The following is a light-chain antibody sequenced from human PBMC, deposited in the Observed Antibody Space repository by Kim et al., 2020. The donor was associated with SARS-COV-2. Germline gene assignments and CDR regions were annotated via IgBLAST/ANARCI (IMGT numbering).Light chain of an antibody. Sequence: VSPGESATLSCRASQSVSSNLAWYQQNPGQAPRLLIFGASTRATGIPARFSGSGSGTEFTLTISSLQSEDFAVYYCQQYINWPSYSFGQGTKLEI. V-gene: IGKV3-15*01. J-gene: IGKJ2*03. CDR2: GAS. CDR1: QSVSSN. CDR3: QQYINWPSYS.